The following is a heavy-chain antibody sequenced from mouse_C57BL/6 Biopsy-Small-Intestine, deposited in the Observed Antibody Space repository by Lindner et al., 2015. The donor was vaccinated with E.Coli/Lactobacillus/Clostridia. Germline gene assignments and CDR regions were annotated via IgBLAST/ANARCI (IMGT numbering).Heavy chain of an antibody. V-gene: IGHV1-82*01. CDR1: GFVISSSW. J-gene: IGHJ3*01. Sequence: VQLQESGPELVRPGASVKISCKASGFVISSSWMNWVMQRPGKGLEWIGRIYPGNGDTNYNGKFAAKATLTADKSSNTVYIQLSSLTSEDSAVYFCARVAWFAYWGQGTLVTVSA. CDR2: IYPGNGDT. CDR3: ARVAWFAY.